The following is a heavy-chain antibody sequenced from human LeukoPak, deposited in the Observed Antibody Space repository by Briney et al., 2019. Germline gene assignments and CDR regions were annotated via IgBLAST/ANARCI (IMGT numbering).Heavy chain of an antibody. CDR1: GFTFSTYA. J-gene: IGHJ5*02. CDR2: ICGSGGST. CDR3: AKKAGTSCYHRRHH. Sequence: GGSLRLSCAASGFTFSTYAMSWVRQAPGKGLEWVSGICGSGGSTYYADSVKGRFTISRDDSKNTLYLQMKSLRADDTAVYYCAKKAGTSCYHRRHHWGQGTLVTVSS. V-gene: IGHV3-23*01. D-gene: IGHD2-2*01.